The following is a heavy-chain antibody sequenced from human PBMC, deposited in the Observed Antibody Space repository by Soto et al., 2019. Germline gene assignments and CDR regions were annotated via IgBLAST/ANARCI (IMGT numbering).Heavy chain of an antibody. Sequence: QVQLQESGPGLVKPSETLSINCTVSGASTGSSYWSWIRPRQGKGLECMGYIFYSGSSHYSHSLNSIAVIAVNKSKNQLSLNLRAVPAAETAVYYWARFSTVTKVDHWGHGMLVTVSS. J-gene: IGHJ4*01. D-gene: IGHD4-17*01. V-gene: IGHV4-59*01. CDR1: GASTGSSY. CDR2: IFYSGSS. CDR3: ARFSTVTKVDH.